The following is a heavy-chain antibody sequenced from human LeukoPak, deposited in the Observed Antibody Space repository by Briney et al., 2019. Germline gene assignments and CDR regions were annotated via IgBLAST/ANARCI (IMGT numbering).Heavy chain of an antibody. V-gene: IGHV1-18*01. CDR2: ISAYNGNT. J-gene: IGHJ4*02. Sequence: ASVKVSCKASGYTFTSYGISWVRQAPGQGLEWMGWISAYNGNTNYAQKLQGRVTMTTDTSTSTAYMELRSLRSDDTAVYYCARVRTDSSGYQGEFDYWGQGTLVTVSS. CDR3: ARVRTDSSGYQGEFDY. D-gene: IGHD3-22*01. CDR1: GYTFTSYG.